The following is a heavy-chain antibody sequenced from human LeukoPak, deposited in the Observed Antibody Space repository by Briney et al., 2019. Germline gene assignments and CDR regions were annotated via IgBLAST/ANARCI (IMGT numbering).Heavy chain of an antibody. V-gene: IGHV3-23*01. D-gene: IGHD1-26*01. J-gene: IGHJ5*02. CDR2: ISGSGGST. CDR3: AKSPYSGSYYGVRYNWFDP. CDR1: GFTFSSYA. Sequence: GGSLRLSCAASGFTFSSYAMSWVRQAPGKGLEWVSAISGSGGSTYYADSVKGRFTISRDNSKNTLYLQMNTLRAEDTAVYYCAKSPYSGSYYGVRYNWFDPWGQGTLVTVSS.